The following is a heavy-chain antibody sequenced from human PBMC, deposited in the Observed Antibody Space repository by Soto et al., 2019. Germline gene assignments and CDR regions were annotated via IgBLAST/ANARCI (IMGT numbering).Heavy chain of an antibody. V-gene: IGHV4-30-4*01. J-gene: IGHJ4*02. CDR2: IHNSGRP. CDR3: ARGPTTEKVDS. CDR1: GASIYNGGYF. Sequence: QVQLQESGPGLVRPSQTLSLTCSVSGASIYNGGYFWSWIRQSPGKGLEWIGHIHNSGRPYNNPSLKSRVTISADTSMNQFSLALTSVTAADTAMYYCARGPTTEKVDSCGQGILVTVSS.